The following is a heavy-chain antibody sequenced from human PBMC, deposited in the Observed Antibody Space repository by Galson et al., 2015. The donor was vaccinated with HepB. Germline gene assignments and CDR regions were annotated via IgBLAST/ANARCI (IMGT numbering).Heavy chain of an antibody. CDR2: ISGSGGST. CDR3: AKDWSSGWYGNYFDY. D-gene: IGHD6-19*01. CDR1: GFTFSSYA. J-gene: IGHJ4*02. Sequence: SLRLSCAASGFTFSSYAMSWVRQAPGKGLEWVSAISGSGGSTYYADSVKGRFTISRDNSKNTLYLQMNSLRAEDTAVYYCAKDWSSGWYGNYFDYWGQGTLVTVSS. V-gene: IGHV3-23*01.